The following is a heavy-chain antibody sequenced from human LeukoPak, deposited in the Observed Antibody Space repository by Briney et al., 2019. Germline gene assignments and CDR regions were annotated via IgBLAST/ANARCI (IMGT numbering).Heavy chain of an antibody. CDR1: GFTFSTYN. Sequence: GGSLRLSCAASGFTFSTYNMNWVRQAPGKGLEWVSSITSGGTYTYYADSVKGRFTTSRDNAKNSLSLQLSSLRAEDTAVYYCARGHYDILTSSYKWTPDYWGQGILVTVSS. V-gene: IGHV3-21*06. D-gene: IGHD3-9*01. J-gene: IGHJ4*02. CDR2: ITSGGTYT. CDR3: ARGHYDILTSSYKWTPDY.